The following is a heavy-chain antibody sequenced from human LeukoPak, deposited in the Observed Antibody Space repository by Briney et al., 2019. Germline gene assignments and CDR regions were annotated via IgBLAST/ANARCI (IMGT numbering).Heavy chain of an antibody. CDR1: GFTFSTYA. CDR2: ISGSGSST. Sequence: GGSLRLSCAASGFTFSTYAMSWVRQAPGKGLEWVSAISGSGSSTYYADSVKGRFTISRDNSKNTLYLQMNGLRAEDTAVYYCASYDYVWGSYRYTRYYFDYWGQGTLVTVSS. V-gene: IGHV3-23*01. J-gene: IGHJ4*02. D-gene: IGHD3-16*02. CDR3: ASYDYVWGSYRYTRYYFDY.